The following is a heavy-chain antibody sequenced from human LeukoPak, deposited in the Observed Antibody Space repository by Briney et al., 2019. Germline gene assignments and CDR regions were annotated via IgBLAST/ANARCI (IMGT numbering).Heavy chain of an antibody. Sequence: GGSLRLSCAASGFTFSSYGMHWARQAPGKGLEWVAVISYDGSNKYYADSVKGRFTISRDNSKNTLYLQMNSLRAEDTAVYYCAKANLHLPDGYWGQGTLVTVSS. CDR1: GFTFSSYG. D-gene: IGHD2-8*01. J-gene: IGHJ4*02. V-gene: IGHV3-30*18. CDR3: AKANLHLPDGY. CDR2: ISYDGSNK.